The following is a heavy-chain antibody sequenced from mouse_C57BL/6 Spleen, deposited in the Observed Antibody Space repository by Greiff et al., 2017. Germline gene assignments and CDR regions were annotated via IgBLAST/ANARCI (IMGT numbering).Heavy chain of an antibody. D-gene: IGHD2-10*01. J-gene: IGHJ4*01. Sequence: VQLQQSGPELVRPGASVKISCKAPGYTFTSYWMQWVRQRPGQGLEWIGEIIPGSGSTYYNEKFKGKATLTVDTSSSTAYMQLSSLTSEDSAVYVCASGLPGDMDYWGQGTSVTVSS. CDR2: IIPGSGST. CDR3: ASGLPGDMDY. CDR1: GYTFTSYW. V-gene: IGHV1-56*01.